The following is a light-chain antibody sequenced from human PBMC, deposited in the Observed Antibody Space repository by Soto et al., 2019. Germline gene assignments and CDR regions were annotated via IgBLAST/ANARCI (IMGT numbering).Light chain of an antibody. V-gene: IGLV2-23*01. CDR3: CSYAGSSTHVV. CDR1: SSDVGSYNL. CDR2: EGS. J-gene: IGLJ2*01. Sequence: QSVLTQPASVSGSPGQSITISCTGTSSDVGSYNLVSWYQQHPGKAPKLMIYEGSKRPSGVSNRFSGSKSGNTASLTISGRQAEDEADYSCCSYAGSSTHVVFGGGTQLTVL.